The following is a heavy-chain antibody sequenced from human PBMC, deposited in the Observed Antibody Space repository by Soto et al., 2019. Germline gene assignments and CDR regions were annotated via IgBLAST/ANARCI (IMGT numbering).Heavy chain of an antibody. CDR1: GYSFTSYW. D-gene: IGHD2-15*01. Sequence: GESLKISCKGSGYSFTSYWIGWVRQMPGKGLDWMGIIYPGDSDTRYSPSFQGQVTISADKSISTAYLQWSSLKASDTAMYYCARGYCSGGSCYGVPDAFDIWGQGTMVTVSS. CDR3: ARGYCSGGSCYGVPDAFDI. V-gene: IGHV5-51*01. J-gene: IGHJ3*02. CDR2: IYPGDSDT.